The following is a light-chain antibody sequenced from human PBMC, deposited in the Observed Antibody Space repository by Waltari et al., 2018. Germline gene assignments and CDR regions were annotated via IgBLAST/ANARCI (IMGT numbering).Light chain of an antibody. CDR2: DTN. CDR1: TGAVTSVHF. CDR3: WLYYSGAQV. Sequence: QAVVTQEPSLTVSPGGTVTLTCASSTGAVTSVHFPHWFQQKPGQAPTTLIYDTNNKPTCTPALFSGSLAGGKAALTLSGAHREDEAEYYGWLYYSGAQVFGVGTLLTVL. V-gene: IGLV7-43*01. J-gene: IGLJ2*01.